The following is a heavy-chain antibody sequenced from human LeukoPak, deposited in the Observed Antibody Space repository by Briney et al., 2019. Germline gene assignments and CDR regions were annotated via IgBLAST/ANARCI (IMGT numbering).Heavy chain of an antibody. V-gene: IGHV4-61*02. CDR3: ARGVGSSSSNWFDP. CDR1: GDSISSGTYY. Sequence: SETLSLTCTVSGDSISSGTYYWSWIRQPAGKGLEWIGRVYSSGNTNYNPSLKSRVTISIDTSKNQFSLKLSSMTAADTAAYYCARGVGSSSSNWFDPWGQGTLVTVSS. J-gene: IGHJ5*02. CDR2: VYSSGNT. D-gene: IGHD6-6*01.